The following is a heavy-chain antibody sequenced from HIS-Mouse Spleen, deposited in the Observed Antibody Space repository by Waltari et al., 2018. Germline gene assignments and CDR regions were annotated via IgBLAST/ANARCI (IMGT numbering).Heavy chain of an antibody. J-gene: IGHJ5*02. D-gene: IGHD4-17*01. CDR1: GGSISSSSYY. CDR2: IYYSGST. V-gene: IGHV4-39*07. CDR3: ARDYGDNWFDP. Sequence: QLQLQESGPGLVKPSETLSLTCTVSGGSISSSSYYWGWIRQPPGKGLEWIGSIYYSGSTYYSPARKGRDTISVDTSKNQFYLKLSSVTAADTAVYYCARDYGDNWFDPWGQGTLVTVSS.